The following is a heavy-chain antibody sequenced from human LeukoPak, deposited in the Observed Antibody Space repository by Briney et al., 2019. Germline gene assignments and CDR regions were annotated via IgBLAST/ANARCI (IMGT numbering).Heavy chain of an antibody. J-gene: IGHJ4*02. V-gene: IGHV1-46*01. Sequence: ASVKVSCKASGYTFTSYSMDCVSQAPGQGLGWLGIINPSGGSTSYAQKFQGRVTMTRDTSTSTVYMELSSLRSEDTAVYYCARVVSGTTIDDYFDYCGEGTLVTVSS. D-gene: IGHD1-7*01. CDR2: INPSGGST. CDR1: GYTFTSYS. CDR3: ARVVSGTTIDDYFDY.